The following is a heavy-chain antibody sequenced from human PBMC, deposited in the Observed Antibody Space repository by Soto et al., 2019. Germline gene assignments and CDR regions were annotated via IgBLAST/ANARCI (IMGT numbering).Heavy chain of an antibody. CDR2: IYWDDDK. CDR3: AHRLGGIGVAGTFDY. D-gene: IGHD6-19*01. J-gene: IGHJ4*02. V-gene: IGHV2-5*02. Sequence: QITLKESGPTLVKPTQTLTLTCTFSGFSLSTSGVGVGWIRQPPGKALEWLALIYWDDDKRYSQSLKSRLTITKETSKKQVVLTMTYMDPVDTATYYCAHRLGGIGVAGTFDYWGQGTLVTVSS. CDR1: GFSLSTSGVG.